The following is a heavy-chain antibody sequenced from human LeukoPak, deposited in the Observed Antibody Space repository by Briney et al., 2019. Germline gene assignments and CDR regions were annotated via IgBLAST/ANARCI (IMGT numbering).Heavy chain of an antibody. CDR2: VNPYNGNA. D-gene: IGHD1-1*01. CDR1: GYTFTSYG. Sequence: ASVKVSCKASGYTFTSYGISWVRQAPGQGLEWTGWVNPYNGNANSAQKFQGRVIMTTDTPTNSATMELRSLRPDDTAVYYCARTMESSPYDPFDIWGQGTMVIVSS. CDR3: ARTMESSPYDPFDI. J-gene: IGHJ3*02. V-gene: IGHV1-18*01.